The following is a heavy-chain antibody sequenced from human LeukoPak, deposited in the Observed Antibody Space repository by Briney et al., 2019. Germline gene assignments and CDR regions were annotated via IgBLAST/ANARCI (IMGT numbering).Heavy chain of an antibody. Sequence: GGSLRLSCAASGFTFSSYSMNWVRQAPGKGLEWVSYISSRSRTIYYADSVKGRFTISRDNAKNSLYLQMNSLRAEDTAVYYCAAETYYYDSSGHYTPSGFDYWGQGTLVTVSS. CDR3: AAETYYYDSSGHYTPSGFDY. D-gene: IGHD3-22*01. V-gene: IGHV3-48*01. J-gene: IGHJ4*02. CDR1: GFTFSSYS. CDR2: ISSRSRTI.